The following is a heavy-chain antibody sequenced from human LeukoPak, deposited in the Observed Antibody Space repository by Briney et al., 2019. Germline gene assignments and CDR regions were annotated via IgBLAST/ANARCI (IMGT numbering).Heavy chain of an antibody. CDR3: ARGGVTLIVPIL. J-gene: IGHJ4*02. CDR2: IYSGGST. D-gene: IGHD3-22*01. V-gene: IGHV3-53*01. Sequence: PGGSLRLSCAASGFTFSSYWMNWARQAPGKGLEWVSVIYSGGSTYYADSVKGRFTISRDNSKNTLYLQMNSLRAEDTAVYYCARGGVTLIVPILWGQGTLVTVSS. CDR1: GFTFSSYW.